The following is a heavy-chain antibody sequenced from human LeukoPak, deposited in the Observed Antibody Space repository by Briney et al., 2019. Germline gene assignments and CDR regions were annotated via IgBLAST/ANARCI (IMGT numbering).Heavy chain of an antibody. J-gene: IGHJ3*02. D-gene: IGHD3-3*01. CDR1: GYTFTGYY. CDR3: ARAKSKYYDFWSGTVHDAFDI. V-gene: IGHV1-2*02. Sequence: ASVKVSCKASGYTFTGYYMHWVRQAPGQGLEWMGWINPNSGGTNYAQKFQGRVTMTRDTSISTAYMELSRLRSDDTAVYYCARAKSKYYDFWSGTVHDAFDIWGQGTMVTVSS. CDR2: INPNSGGT.